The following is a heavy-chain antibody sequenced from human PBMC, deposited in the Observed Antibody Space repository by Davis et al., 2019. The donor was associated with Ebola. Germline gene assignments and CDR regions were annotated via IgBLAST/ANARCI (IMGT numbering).Heavy chain of an antibody. J-gene: IGHJ4*02. CDR1: GYSFTSYW. V-gene: IGHV5-51*01. Sequence: KVSCKGSGYSFTSYWIGWVRQMPGKGLEWMGIIYPADSDVRYSPSFEGQVTLSVDTSISTAYLQFESLKGSDTAMYYCAKTLRAGRYYFDYWGQGTLVTVSS. CDR3: AKTLRAGRYYFDY. D-gene: IGHD1-14*01. CDR2: IYPADSDV.